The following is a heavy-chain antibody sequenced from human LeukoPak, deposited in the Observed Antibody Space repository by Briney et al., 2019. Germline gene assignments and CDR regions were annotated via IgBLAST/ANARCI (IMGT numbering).Heavy chain of an antibody. CDR2: IIPIFGTA. J-gene: IGHJ4*02. CDR3: ASAGYNWNYCFDY. V-gene: IGHV1-69*05. Sequence: SVKVSCKASGGTFSSYAISWVRQAPGQGLEWMGGIIPIFGTANYAQKFQGRVTITTDESTSTAYMELSSLRAEDTAVYYCASAGYNWNYCFDYWGQGTLVTVSS. CDR1: GGTFSSYA. D-gene: IGHD1-7*01.